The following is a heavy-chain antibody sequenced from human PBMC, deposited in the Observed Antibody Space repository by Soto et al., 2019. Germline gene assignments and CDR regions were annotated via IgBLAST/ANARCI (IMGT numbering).Heavy chain of an antibody. V-gene: IGHV4-59*08. CDR3: ARAYYDCWSGYPYYYYMDV. D-gene: IGHD3-3*01. Sequence: PSETLSLTCTVSGGSISSYYWSWIRQPPGKGLEWIGYIYYSGSTNYNPSLKSRVTISVDTSKNQFSLKLSSVTAADTAVYYCARAYYDCWSGYPYYYYMDVWGKGTTVTVSS. CDR2: IYYSGST. CDR1: GGSISSYY. J-gene: IGHJ6*03.